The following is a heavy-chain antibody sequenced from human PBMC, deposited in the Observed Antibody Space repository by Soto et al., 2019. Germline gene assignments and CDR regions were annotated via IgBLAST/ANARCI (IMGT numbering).Heavy chain of an antibody. Sequence: EGQLVESGGGLVLPGGALRLSCAASGFLFRNFEMNWVRQSPGKGPEWVAHVKTGAHDTLYADSVQGRFSISRDDVGNSLVLEMDSLIAEDTAIYYGVKEIAVINSGDDDVHLWGQGTRVTVSS. CDR3: VKEIAVINSGDDDVHL. J-gene: IGHJ3*01. CDR1: GFLFRNFE. V-gene: IGHV3-48*03. CDR2: VKTGAHDT. D-gene: IGHD5-12*01.